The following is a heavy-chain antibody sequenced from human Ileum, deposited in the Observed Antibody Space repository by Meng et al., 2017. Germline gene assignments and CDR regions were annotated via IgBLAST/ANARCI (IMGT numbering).Heavy chain of an antibody. V-gene: IGHV4-59*08. CDR1: GASISSHY. D-gene: IGHD3-22*01. J-gene: IGHJ5*02. CDR3: ARLLDSSDWGWFDP. Sequence: QVQLQESGPGQVKPSETLALTCSVSGASISSHYWTWIRQPPGKGLEYIGYIYYRGVASYNPSLRSRVTMSVDTSKNQFSLNLSSVTAADTAVYYCARLLDSSDWGWFDPWGQGTLVTVSS. CDR2: IYYRGVA.